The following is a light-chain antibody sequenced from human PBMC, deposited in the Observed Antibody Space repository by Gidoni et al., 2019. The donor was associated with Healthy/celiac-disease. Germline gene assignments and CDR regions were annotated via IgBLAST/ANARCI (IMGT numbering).Light chain of an antibody. J-gene: IGLJ3*02. CDR1: SSNIGAGYD. CDR3: QSYDSSLSGSV. Sequence: QSVLTQPPSVSGAPGQRVTISCTGSSSNIGAGYDVPWSQQLPGTAPKLLIYANSNRPSGVPDRFSGSKSGTSASLAITGLQAEDEADYYCQSYDSSLSGSVFGGGTKLTVL. V-gene: IGLV1-40*01. CDR2: ANS.